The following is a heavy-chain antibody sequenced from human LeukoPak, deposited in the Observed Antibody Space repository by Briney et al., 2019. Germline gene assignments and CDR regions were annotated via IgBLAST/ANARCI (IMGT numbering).Heavy chain of an antibody. V-gene: IGHV3-48*03. CDR1: GFTFSSYE. CDR2: ISKSGRTT. D-gene: IGHD2-15*01. J-gene: IGHJ4*02. Sequence: PGGSLRLSCAASGFTFSSYEMNWVRQAPGKGLEWVSYISKSGRTTYYVDSVKGRFTISRDNAKKSLYLQMNSLRAKDTAVYYCARGLGGGSCYLDYWGQGTLVTVSS. CDR3: ARGLGGGSCYLDY.